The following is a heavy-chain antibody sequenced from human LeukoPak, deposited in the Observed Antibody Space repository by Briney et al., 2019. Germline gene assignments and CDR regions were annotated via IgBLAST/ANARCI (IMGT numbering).Heavy chain of an antibody. J-gene: IGHJ4*02. CDR2: INHSGST. Sequence: SETLSLTCAVYGGSFSGYYWSWIRQPPGKGLEWIGEINHSGSTNYNPSLKSRVTISVDTSKNQFSLKLSSVAAADTAVYYCATAGGYCSGGSCYYWYFDYWGQGTLVTVSS. CDR1: GGSFSGYY. D-gene: IGHD2-15*01. V-gene: IGHV4-34*01. CDR3: ATAGGYCSGGSCYYWYFDY.